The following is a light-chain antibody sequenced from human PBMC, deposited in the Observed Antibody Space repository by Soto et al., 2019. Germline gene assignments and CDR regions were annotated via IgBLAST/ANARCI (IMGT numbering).Light chain of an antibody. Sequence: QSALTQTASVSGSPGQSITISCTGTSSDVGGYRYVSWYQQHPGKVPKLIIYDVSNRPSGISDRFSGSKSANTASLTISGLQAEDEADYYCSSYTSTSAYVVFGGGTKLIVL. CDR1: SSDVGGYRY. V-gene: IGLV2-14*01. CDR3: SSYTSTSAYVV. J-gene: IGLJ2*01. CDR2: DVS.